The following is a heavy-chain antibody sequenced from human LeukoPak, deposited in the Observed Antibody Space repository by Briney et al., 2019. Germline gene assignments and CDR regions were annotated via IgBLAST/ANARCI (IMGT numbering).Heavy chain of an antibody. V-gene: IGHV3-23*01. Sequence: GGSLRLSCAASAFTFSNYAMSWVRQAPGKGLEWASTISGSSGSTYYADAVKGRFTVSRDDSKNTLYLQMNSLRVEDTAVYYCARHYGIAVVASYWYFDLWGRGTLVTVSS. CDR1: AFTFSNYA. D-gene: IGHD6-19*01. CDR2: ISGSSGST. CDR3: ARHYGIAVVASYWYFDL. J-gene: IGHJ2*01.